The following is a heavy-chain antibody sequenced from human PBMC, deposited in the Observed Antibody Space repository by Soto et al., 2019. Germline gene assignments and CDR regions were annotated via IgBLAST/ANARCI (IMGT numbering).Heavy chain of an antibody. CDR2: ISWNGVTI. CDR1: GFTYDDYA. D-gene: IGHD6-6*01. CDR3: AKDMLPARHYFYYMDV. Sequence: VQLVESGGGLVQPDRSLRLSCAASGFTYDDYAMHWVRQAPGKGLEWVAGISWNGVTIGYADTVKGRFTISRDNAKNSLYLQMNSLRPEDTALYYCAKDMLPARHYFYYMDVWGKGTTVTVSS. J-gene: IGHJ6*03. V-gene: IGHV3-9*01.